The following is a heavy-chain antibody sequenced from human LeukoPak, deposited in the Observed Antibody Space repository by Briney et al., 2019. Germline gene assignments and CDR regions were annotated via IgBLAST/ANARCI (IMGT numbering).Heavy chain of an antibody. CDR2: IYPADSDT. CDR3: ARTIVGATEGDYDYYYGIDV. D-gene: IGHD1-26*01. J-gene: IGHJ6*02. CDR1: GYSFTSYW. V-gene: IGHV5-51*01. Sequence: GESLKISCKGSGYSFTSYWIGWVRQMPGKGLEWMGIIYPADSDTRYSTSFQGQVTISAYNSISTAYLQWSSLKATDTAMDYCARTIVGATEGDYDYYYGIDVWGQGTMVTVSS.